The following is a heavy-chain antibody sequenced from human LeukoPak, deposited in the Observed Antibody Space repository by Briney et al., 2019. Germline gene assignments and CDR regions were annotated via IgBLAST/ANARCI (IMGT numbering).Heavy chain of an antibody. CDR2: TFYRSKWYY. D-gene: IGHD6-19*01. J-gene: IGHJ4*02. CDR1: GDSVSSNSAA. Sequence: SQTLSLTCAISGDSVSSNSAAWNWIRQSPSRGLGWLGRTFYRSKWYYDYAVSVKSRIISPDTSKNQFSLQLSSVTPEDTAVYYCERAFRAIYGWRKYDYWGQGILVTVSS. V-gene: IGHV6-1*01. CDR3: ERAFRAIYGWRKYDY.